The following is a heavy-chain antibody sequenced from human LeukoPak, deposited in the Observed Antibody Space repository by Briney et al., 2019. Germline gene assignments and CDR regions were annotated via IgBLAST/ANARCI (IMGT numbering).Heavy chain of an antibody. CDR1: GGSISSYY. CDR3: ARTTMVRGTYYMDV. Sequence: SETLSLTCTVSGGSISSYYWSWIRQPPGKGLEWIGCTYHSGYTNYKSSLKSRVTISVDTSKNQFSLKLSSVTAADTAVYYCARTTMVRGTYYMDVWGKGTTVTVSS. V-gene: IGHV4-59*01. D-gene: IGHD3-10*01. CDR2: TYHSGYT. J-gene: IGHJ6*03.